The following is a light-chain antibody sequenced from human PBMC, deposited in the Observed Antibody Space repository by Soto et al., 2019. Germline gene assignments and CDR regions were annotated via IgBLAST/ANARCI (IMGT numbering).Light chain of an antibody. J-gene: IGKJ1*01. CDR3: QQYGSSPWT. V-gene: IGKV3-20*01. CDR2: GAS. CDR1: QSVSNSY. Sequence: EIVLTQSPGTLSLSPGERATLPCRASQSVSNSYLAWYQQKPGQAPRLLIYGASSRATGISDRFSGSGSGTDFTLTISRLEPEDFAVYFCQQYGSSPWTFGQGTKVEIK.